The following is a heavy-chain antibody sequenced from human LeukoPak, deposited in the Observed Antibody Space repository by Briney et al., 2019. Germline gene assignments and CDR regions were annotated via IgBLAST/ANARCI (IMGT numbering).Heavy chain of an antibody. CDR1: GFSFSSYW. V-gene: IGHV3-7*03. J-gene: IGHJ4*02. CDR3: ASGGYSFFY. Sequence: TGGSLRLSCAASGFSFSSYWMNWVRQAPGKGLEWVANIKQDGSEKYYVDSMKGRFTISRDNAKNSLYLQMNSLRAEDTAVYYCASGGYSFFYWGQGTLVTVSS. D-gene: IGHD5-18*01. CDR2: IKQDGSEK.